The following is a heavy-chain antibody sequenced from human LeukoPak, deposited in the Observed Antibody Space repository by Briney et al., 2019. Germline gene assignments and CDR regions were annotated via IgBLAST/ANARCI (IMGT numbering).Heavy chain of an antibody. V-gene: IGHV1-2*02. D-gene: IGHD7-27*01. CDR2: INPNSGGT. J-gene: IGHJ3*02. CDR3: ARIILGLDAFDI. CDR1: GYTFTGYY. Sequence: ASVKVSCKASGYTFTGYYMHWVRQAPGQGLEWMGWINPNSGGTNYAQKLQGRVTMTTDTSTSTAYMELRSLRSDDTAVYYCARIILGLDAFDIWGQGTMVTVSS.